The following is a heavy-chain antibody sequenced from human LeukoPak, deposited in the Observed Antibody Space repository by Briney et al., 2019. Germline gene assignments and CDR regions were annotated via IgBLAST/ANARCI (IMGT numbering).Heavy chain of an antibody. Sequence: SETLSLTCTVSGGSISSGGYYWSWIRQHPGKGLEWIGYMYYSGSTYYSPSLKSRVSISVDTSKNQFSLMLTSVTAADTAVYYCATMFGESSDFDHWGQGTLVTVSS. CDR1: GGSISSGGYY. J-gene: IGHJ4*02. V-gene: IGHV4-31*03. D-gene: IGHD3-10*02. CDR3: ATMFGESSDFDH. CDR2: MYYSGST.